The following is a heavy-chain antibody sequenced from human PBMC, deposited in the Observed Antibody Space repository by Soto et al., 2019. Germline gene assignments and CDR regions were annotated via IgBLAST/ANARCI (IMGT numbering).Heavy chain of an antibody. CDR1: GFTFSSYA. CDR2: ISYDGSNK. CDR3: ARDPYYYDSSGYYPPFDY. V-gene: IGHV3-30-3*01. D-gene: IGHD3-22*01. J-gene: IGHJ4*02. Sequence: GGSLRLSCAASGFTFSSYAMHWVRQAPGKGLEWVAVISYDGSNKYYADSVKDRFTISRDNSKNTLYLQMNSLRAEDTAVYYCARDPYYYDSSGYYPPFDYWGQGTLVTVSS.